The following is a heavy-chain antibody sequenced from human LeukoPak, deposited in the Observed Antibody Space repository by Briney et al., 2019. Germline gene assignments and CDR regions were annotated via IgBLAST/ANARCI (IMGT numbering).Heavy chain of an antibody. J-gene: IGHJ4*02. CDR3: AKDLRPTAPYYDN. CDR2: ISTTSTYI. V-gene: IGHV3-21*01. Sequence: GGSLRLSCAASGFTFSSYSMNWVRQAPGKGLEWVSSISTTSTYIYHADSVKGRFTISRDNAKNSLYLQMNSLRAEDTAVYYCAKDLRPTAPYYDNWGQGILVTVSS. CDR1: GFTFSSYS.